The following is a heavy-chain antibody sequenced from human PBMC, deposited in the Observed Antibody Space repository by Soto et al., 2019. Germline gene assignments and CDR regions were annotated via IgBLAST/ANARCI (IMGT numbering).Heavy chain of an antibody. V-gene: IGHV1-18*01. CDR3: ARDQSLSQQVAPDF. J-gene: IGHJ4*02. Sequence: QVQLVQSGAEVKKPGASMKVSCKASGYTFTSYAISWVRQAPGQGLEWMGWISAYNGNTNYAQKYRGRVTTTTDTPTTTAYMELRSLISNGTAVYYCARDQSLSQQVAPDFWGQGTLVTVSS. D-gene: IGHD6-13*01. CDR1: GYTFTSYA. CDR2: ISAYNGNT.